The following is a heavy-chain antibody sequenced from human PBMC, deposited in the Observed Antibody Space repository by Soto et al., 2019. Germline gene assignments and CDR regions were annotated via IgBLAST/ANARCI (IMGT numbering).Heavy chain of an antibody. CDR1: GFTFSNAW. Sequence: PGGSLRLSCAASGFTFSNAWMSWVRQAPGKGLEWVGRIKSKTDGGTTDYAAPVKGRFTISRDDSKNTLYLQMNSLKTEDTAVYYCTTLSRYCSGGSCYTYWGQGTLVTVSS. J-gene: IGHJ4*02. CDR2: IKSKTDGGTT. D-gene: IGHD2-15*01. V-gene: IGHV3-15*01. CDR3: TTLSRYCSGGSCYTY.